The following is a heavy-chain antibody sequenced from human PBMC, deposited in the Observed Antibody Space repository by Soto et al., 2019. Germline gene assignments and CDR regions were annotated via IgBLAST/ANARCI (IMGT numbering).Heavy chain of an antibody. CDR3: ARDLGRYDSRGEKDY. J-gene: IGHJ4*02. CDR2: IIPSLGIA. D-gene: IGHD3-22*01. CDR1: GVTFSSYT. Sequence: QVQLVQSGAEVKKPGSSVKVSCKASGVTFSSYTITWVRQAPGQGLEWMGRIIPSLGIANYAQKFQGRVTITADKSTNTAYMELSSLRSEDTAVYYCARDLGRYDSRGEKDYWGQGTLVTVAS. V-gene: IGHV1-69*02.